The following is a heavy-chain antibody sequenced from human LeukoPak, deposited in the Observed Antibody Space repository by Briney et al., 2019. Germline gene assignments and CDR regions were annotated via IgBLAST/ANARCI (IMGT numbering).Heavy chain of an antibody. D-gene: IGHD3-10*01. Sequence: SETLSLTCTVSGGSISSSSYYWDWIRQPPGKGLEWIGSICYSGSTYYNPSLKSRVTISVDTSKNQFSLKLSSVTAADTAVYYCARQGGYYYGSGSYECLDYWGQGTLVTVSS. V-gene: IGHV4-39*01. CDR1: GGSISSSSYY. CDR2: ICYSGST. J-gene: IGHJ4*02. CDR3: ARQGGYYYGSGSYECLDY.